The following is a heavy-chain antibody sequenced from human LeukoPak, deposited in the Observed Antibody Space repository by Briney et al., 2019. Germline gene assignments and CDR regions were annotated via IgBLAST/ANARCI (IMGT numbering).Heavy chain of an antibody. D-gene: IGHD6-6*01. CDR2: INPNSGGT. Sequence: ASVKVSCKASGYTFTSYGISWVRQAPGQGLEWMGWINPNSGGTNYAQKFQGRVTMTRDTSISTAYMELSRLRSDDTAVYYCARGAARPQRYDYWGQGTLVTVSS. CDR3: ARGAARPQRYDY. J-gene: IGHJ4*02. V-gene: IGHV1-2*02. CDR1: GYTFTSYG.